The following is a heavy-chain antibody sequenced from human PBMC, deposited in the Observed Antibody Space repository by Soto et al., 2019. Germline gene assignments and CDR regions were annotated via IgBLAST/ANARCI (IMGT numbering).Heavy chain of an antibody. D-gene: IGHD6-13*01. J-gene: IGHJ5*02. CDR1: GYTFTSYA. CDR3: ARLYSSSANPFDP. CDR2: INAGNGNT. Sequence: ASVKVSCKASGYTFTSYAMHWVRQAPGQRLEWMGWINAGNGNTKYSQKFRGRVTITRDTSASTAYMELSSLRSEDTAVYYCARLYSSSANPFDPWGQGTLVTVSS. V-gene: IGHV1-3*01.